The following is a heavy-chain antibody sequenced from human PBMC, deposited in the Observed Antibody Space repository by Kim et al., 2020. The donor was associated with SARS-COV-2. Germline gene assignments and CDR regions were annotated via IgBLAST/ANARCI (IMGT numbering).Heavy chain of an antibody. CDR1: GYTFTSYA. Sequence: ASVKVSCKASGYTFTSYAMNWVRQAPGQGLEWMGWINTNTGNPTYAQGFTGRFVFSLDTSVSTAYLQISSLKAEDTAVYYCAREYYDILTGYSNRGDNWFDPWGQGTLVTVSS. V-gene: IGHV7-4-1*02. J-gene: IGHJ5*02. CDR3: AREYYDILTGYSNRGDNWFDP. D-gene: IGHD3-9*01. CDR2: INTNTGNP.